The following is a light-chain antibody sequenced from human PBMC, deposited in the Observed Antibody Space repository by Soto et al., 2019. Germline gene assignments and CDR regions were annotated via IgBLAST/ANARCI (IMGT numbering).Light chain of an antibody. J-gene: IGKJ4*01. CDR1: ESVSSHY. CDR2: GTG. V-gene: IGKV3-20*01. Sequence: EIVLTQSPGTLSLSPGERATLSCRASESVSSHYIGWYQQRRGQAPRLLIYGTGNRAPGIPDRFSGDGAGTDFNLTITRLEPEDFAVYYCQNYGSSVTLAGGTKVDIK. CDR3: QNYGSSVT.